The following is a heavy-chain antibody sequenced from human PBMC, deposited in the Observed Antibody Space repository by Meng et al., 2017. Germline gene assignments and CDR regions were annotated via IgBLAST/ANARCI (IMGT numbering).Heavy chain of an antibody. CDR3: ARDPVYGSRSYLVSPESYYYYYGMDV. CDR2: ISYDGSNK. V-gene: IGHV3-30*04. Sequence: GESLKISCAASGFTFSSYAMHWVRQAPGKGLEWVAVISYDGSNKYYADSVKGRFTISRDNSKNTLYLQMNSLRAEDTAVYYCARDPVYGSRSYLVSPESYYYYYGMDVWGQGTTVTVSS. D-gene: IGHD3-10*01. CDR1: GFTFSSYA. J-gene: IGHJ6*02.